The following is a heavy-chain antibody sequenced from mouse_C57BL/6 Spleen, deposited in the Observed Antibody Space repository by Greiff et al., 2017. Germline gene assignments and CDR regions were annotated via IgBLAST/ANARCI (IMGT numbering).Heavy chain of an antibody. CDR1: GYTFTDYY. CDR3: ARRVKGDYYAMDY. D-gene: IGHD1-3*01. Sequence: VQLKQSGPVLVKPGASVKMSCKASGYTFTDYYMNWVKQSHGKSLEWIGVINPYNCGTSYNQKFKGKATLTVDKSSSTAYMELNSLTSEDSAVYYCARRVKGDYYAMDYWGQGTSVTVSS. J-gene: IGHJ4*01. V-gene: IGHV1-19*01. CDR2: INPYNCGT.